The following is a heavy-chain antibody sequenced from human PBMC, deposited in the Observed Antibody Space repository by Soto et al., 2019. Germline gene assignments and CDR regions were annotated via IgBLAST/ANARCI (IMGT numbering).Heavy chain of an antibody. D-gene: IGHD6-19*01. V-gene: IGHV5-51*01. CDR1: GYSFTSYW. Sequence: PGESLKISCKGSGYSFTSYWIGWVRQMPGKGLEWMGIIYPGDSDTRYSPSFQGQVTISADKSISTAYLQWSSLKASDTAMYYCARQYSSGWYFYPDAFDIWGQGTMVTVSS. J-gene: IGHJ3*02. CDR3: ARQYSSGWYFYPDAFDI. CDR2: IYPGDSDT.